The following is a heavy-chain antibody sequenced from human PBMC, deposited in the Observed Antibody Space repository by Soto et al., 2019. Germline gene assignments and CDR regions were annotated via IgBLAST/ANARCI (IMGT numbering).Heavy chain of an antibody. CDR3: ERGSSYGELDY. CDR1: GGSFSGYY. D-gene: IGHD4-17*01. CDR2: INHSGST. J-gene: IGHJ4*02. V-gene: IGHV4-34*01. Sequence: QVQLQQWGAGLLKPSETLSLTCAVYGGSFSGYYWSWIRQPPGKGLEWIGEINHSGSTNYNPSLKSRVTISVDTSKNQFSLKLSSVTAADTAVYYCERGSSYGELDYWGQGTLVTVAS.